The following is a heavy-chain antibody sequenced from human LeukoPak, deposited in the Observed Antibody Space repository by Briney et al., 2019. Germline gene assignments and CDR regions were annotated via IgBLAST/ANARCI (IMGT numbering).Heavy chain of an antibody. J-gene: IGHJ5*02. CDR3: ARDPFSCSGGTCYPLGWFDP. CDR1: GYTLTSYA. CDR2: INAGNGNT. V-gene: IGHV1-3*01. Sequence: ASVTVSCKASGYTLTSYAMHWVRQAPGQRLEWMGWINAGNGNTKYSQKLQGRVTITRDTSASIVYMELSSLRSEDAAVYYCARDPFSCSGGTCYPLGWFDPWGQGTLVTVSS. D-gene: IGHD2-15*01.